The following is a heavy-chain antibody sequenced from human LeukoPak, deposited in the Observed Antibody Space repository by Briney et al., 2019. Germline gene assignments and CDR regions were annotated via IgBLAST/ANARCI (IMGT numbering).Heavy chain of an antibody. J-gene: IGHJ4*02. D-gene: IGHD2-2*01. V-gene: IGHV4-39*01. CDR2: IYYSGST. CDR3: ARHLYEYQLLWAGKYFDY. Sequence: SETLSLTCTVSGGSISSSSYYWGWIRQPPGKGLEWIGSIYYSGSTYYNPSLKSRVTISVDTSKNQFSLKLSSVTAADTAVYYCARHLYEYQLLWAGKYFDYWGQGTLVTVSS. CDR1: GGSISSSSYY.